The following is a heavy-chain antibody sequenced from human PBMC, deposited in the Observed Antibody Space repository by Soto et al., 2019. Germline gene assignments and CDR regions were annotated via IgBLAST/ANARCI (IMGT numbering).Heavy chain of an antibody. D-gene: IGHD1-26*01. CDR2: IFISSSYI. CDR1: GFTFSSYS. Sequence: EVQLVESGGGLVKPGGSLRLSCAASGFTFSSYSMNWVRQAPGKGLEWVSSIFISSSYIYYADSVKGRFTISRDNAKNSLYRQMNSLRADATAVYYCARVPYGGSYWREFDYWGQGTLVTFSS. CDR3: ARVPYGGSYWREFDY. V-gene: IGHV3-21*01. J-gene: IGHJ4*02.